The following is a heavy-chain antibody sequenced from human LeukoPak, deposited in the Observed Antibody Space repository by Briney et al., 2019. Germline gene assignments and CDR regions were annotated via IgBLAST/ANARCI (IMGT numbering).Heavy chain of an antibody. CDR2: IRYDGSNK. J-gene: IGHJ4*02. CDR1: GFTFSSYG. V-gene: IGHV3-30*02. D-gene: IGHD3-9*01. Sequence: PGGSLRLSCAASGFTFSSYGMHWVRQAPGKGLEWVAFIRYDGSNKYYADSVKGRFTISRDNSKNTLYLQMNNLRAEDTAVYYCAKDGYFDWLSNGSFDYWGQGTLVTVSS. CDR3: AKDGYFDWLSNGSFDY.